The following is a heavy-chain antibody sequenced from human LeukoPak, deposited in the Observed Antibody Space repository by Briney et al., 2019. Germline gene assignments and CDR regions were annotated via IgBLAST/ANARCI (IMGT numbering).Heavy chain of an antibody. Sequence: SVKVSCKASGGTFSSDAISWVRQAPGQGLEWMGGIIPIFGTANYAQKFQGRVTITADESTSTAYMELSSLRSEDTAVYYCARGGDCSGGSCYSGFDPWGQGTLVTVSS. D-gene: IGHD2-15*01. V-gene: IGHV1-69*01. J-gene: IGHJ5*02. CDR2: IIPIFGTA. CDR1: GGTFSSDA. CDR3: ARGGDCSGGSCYSGFDP.